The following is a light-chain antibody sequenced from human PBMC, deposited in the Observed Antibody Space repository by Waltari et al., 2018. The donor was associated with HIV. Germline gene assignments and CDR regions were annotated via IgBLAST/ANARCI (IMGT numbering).Light chain of an antibody. CDR1: QSVSSSY. CDR3: QHFDTSLPKYT. CDR2: GAS. J-gene: IGKJ2*01. V-gene: IGKV3-20*01. Sequence: EFVLTQSPGTLSLSPEERATLSCRASQSVSSSYLAWYQQRPGQAPRLLIYGASSRAAGIPDRFTGSGSGTDFTLTIGRLEPEDFAVYYCQHFDTSLPKYTFGQGTKLEIK.